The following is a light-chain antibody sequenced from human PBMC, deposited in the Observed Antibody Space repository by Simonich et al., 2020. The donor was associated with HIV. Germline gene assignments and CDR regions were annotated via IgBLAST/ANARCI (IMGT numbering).Light chain of an antibody. Sequence: EIVMTQSPATLSVSPGERATLSCRASQSVNSNLAWYQQKPGQAPRLLIYGASTRATGIPARFSGSGSGTEFTLTISSLQSEDFATYYCQQYYNTPYTFGQGTKLEIK. V-gene: IGKV3-15*01. CDR2: GAS. CDR3: QQYYNTPYT. J-gene: IGKJ2*01. CDR1: QSVNSN.